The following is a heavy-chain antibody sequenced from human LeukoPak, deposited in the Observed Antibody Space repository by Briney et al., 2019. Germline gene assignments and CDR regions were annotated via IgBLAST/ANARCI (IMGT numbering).Heavy chain of an antibody. CDR1: GYTLTELS. CDR2: FDPEDGET. D-gene: IGHD3-9*01. J-gene: IGHJ6*02. Sequence: ASVKVSCKVSGYTLTELSMHWVRQAPGKGLEWMGGFDPEDGETIYAQKFQGRVTMTEDTSTDTAYMELSSLRSEDTAVYYCATVPGGILTGRYYYYGMDVWGQGTTVTVSS. CDR3: ATVPGGILTGRYYYYGMDV. V-gene: IGHV1-24*01.